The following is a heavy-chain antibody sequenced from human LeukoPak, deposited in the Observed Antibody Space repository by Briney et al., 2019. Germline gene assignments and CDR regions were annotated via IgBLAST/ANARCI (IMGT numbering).Heavy chain of an antibody. D-gene: IGHD2-21*02. CDR3: TSWGDTTAEYFQR. CDR2: INSRSIYI. J-gene: IGHJ1*01. Sequence: PGGSLRLSCAASGFTFTTYNMNWVRQAPGKGLDWVSSINSRSIYIYYADSVKGRFTISRDNAKNSLYLQMNSLRAEDMAVYYCTSWGDTTAEYFQRWGQGTLVTVSS. V-gene: IGHV3-21*01. CDR1: GFTFTTYN.